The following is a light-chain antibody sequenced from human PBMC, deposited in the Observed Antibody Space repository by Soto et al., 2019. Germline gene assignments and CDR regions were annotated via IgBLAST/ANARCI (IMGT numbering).Light chain of an antibody. V-gene: IGLV2-14*01. J-gene: IGLJ7*01. CDR3: SSYTNSNTAV. CDR2: NVS. CDR1: SSDVGGYNY. Sequence: QSALTQPASVSGSPGQSITISCTGTSSDVGGYNYVSWYQQHPGKAPKLMIYNVSNRPSGVSNRFSGSKSGNTASLTISGLQAEDVADYYCSSYTNSNTAVFGGGTLLTVL.